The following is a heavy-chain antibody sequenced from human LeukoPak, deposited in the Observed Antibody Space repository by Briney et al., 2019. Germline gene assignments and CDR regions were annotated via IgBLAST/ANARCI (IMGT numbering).Heavy chain of an antibody. CDR3: ARASGSFDY. CDR2: IWNDGSNK. CDR1: GFIFSIYG. Sequence: GGSLRLSCAASGFIFSIYGMHWVRQSPGKGLEWVAVIWNDGSNKYSADSVKGRFTISRDNSKNTLFLQMNSLRAEDTAVYYCARASGSFDYWGQGTLVTVSS. D-gene: IGHD1-26*01. V-gene: IGHV3-33*01. J-gene: IGHJ4*02.